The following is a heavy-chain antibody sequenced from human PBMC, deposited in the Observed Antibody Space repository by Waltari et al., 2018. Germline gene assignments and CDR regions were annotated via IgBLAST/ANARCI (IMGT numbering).Heavy chain of an antibody. CDR2: INSEGSST. J-gene: IGHJ4*02. CDR3: ASTFEKGEYPGALGFDY. Sequence: EVQLVESGGGLVQPGGSLRLSCAASGFTFSSYWMHWVRQAPGKGLVWVSRINSEGSSTSYADSVKGRFTIARDNAKNTLYLQMNSLRAEYTAVYYCASTFEKGEYPGALGFDYWGQGTLVTVSS. V-gene: IGHV3-74*01. D-gene: IGHD3-16*01. CDR1: GFTFSSYW.